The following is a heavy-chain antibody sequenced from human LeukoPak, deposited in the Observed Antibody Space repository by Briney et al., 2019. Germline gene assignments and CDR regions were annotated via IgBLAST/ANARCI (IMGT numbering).Heavy chain of an antibody. J-gene: IGHJ4*02. CDR3: AKSDGYYYDSSGLGY. CDR1: GFTFSSYA. D-gene: IGHD3-22*01. CDR2: ISGSGGST. V-gene: IGHV3-23*01. Sequence: GGSLRLSCAASGFTFSSYAMSWVRQAPGKGLEWVSAISGSGGSTYYADSVKGRFTISRDNSKNTLYLRMNSLRAEDTAVYYCAKSDGYYYDSSGLGYWGQGTLVTVSS.